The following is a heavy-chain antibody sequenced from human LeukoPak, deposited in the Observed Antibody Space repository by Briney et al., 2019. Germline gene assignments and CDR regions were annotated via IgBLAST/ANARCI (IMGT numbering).Heavy chain of an antibody. J-gene: IGHJ4*02. CDR2: IRYDGSNK. V-gene: IGHV3-30*02. Sequence: PGGSLRLSCAASGFTFSSYGMHWVRQAPGKGLEWVAFIRYDGSNKYYADSVKGRFTISRDNSKNTLYLQMNSLRAEDTAVYYCAKVRDTGYSSGWYDYWGQGTLVTVSS. CDR3: AKVRDTGYSSGWYDY. D-gene: IGHD6-19*01. CDR1: GFTFSSYG.